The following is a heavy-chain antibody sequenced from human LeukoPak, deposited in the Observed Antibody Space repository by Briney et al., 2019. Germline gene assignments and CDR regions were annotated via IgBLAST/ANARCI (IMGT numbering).Heavy chain of an antibody. CDR2: MSFDGSHT. V-gene: IGHV3-30*18. D-gene: IGHD3-9*01. J-gene: IGHJ4*02. Sequence: GGSLRLSCAASEFSVGSNYMTWVRQAPGKGLEWVAVMSFDGSHTYYADSVKGRFTISRDNSKNTLYLQMNSLRAEDTAVYYCAKERVDWRYFDYWGQGTLVTVSS. CDR1: EFSVGSNY. CDR3: AKERVDWRYFDY.